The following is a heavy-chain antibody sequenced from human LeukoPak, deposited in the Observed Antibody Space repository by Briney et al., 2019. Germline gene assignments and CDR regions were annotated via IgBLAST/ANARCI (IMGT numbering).Heavy chain of an antibody. J-gene: IGHJ6*03. CDR2: INPNSGGT. D-gene: IGHD3-10*01. CDR1: GYTFTGYY. Sequence: WASVKVSCKASGYTFTGYYMHWVRQAPGQGLEWMGWINPNSGGTNYAQKFQGRVTMTRDTSISTAYMELSRLRSDDTAVYYCAIWGSGSYYYYYYMDVWGKGTTVTVSS. V-gene: IGHV1-2*02. CDR3: AIWGSGSYYYYYYMDV.